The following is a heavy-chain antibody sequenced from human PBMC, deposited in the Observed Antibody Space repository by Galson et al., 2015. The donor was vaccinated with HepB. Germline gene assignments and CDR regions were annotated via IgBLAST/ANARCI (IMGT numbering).Heavy chain of an antibody. V-gene: IGHV1-46*01. J-gene: IGHJ3*02. CDR1: GYTFTSYA. Sequence: SVKVSCKASGYTFTSYAMNWVRQAPGQGLEWMGIINPSGGSTSYAQKFQGRVTMTRDTSTSTVYMELSSLRSEDTAAYYCARDSQQWPPGGRGDDVFDIWGQGTMVTVSS. CDR2: INPSGGST. D-gene: IGHD6-19*01. CDR3: ARDSQQWPPGGRGDDVFDI.